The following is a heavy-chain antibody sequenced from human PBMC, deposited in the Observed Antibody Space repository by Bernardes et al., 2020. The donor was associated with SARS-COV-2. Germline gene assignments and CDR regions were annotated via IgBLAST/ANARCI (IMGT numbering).Heavy chain of an antibody. V-gene: IGHV4-59*01. CDR1: GGSISGSY. J-gene: IGHJ4*02. Sequence: TLSLTCAVSGGSISGSYWNWFRQPPGKGLEWIGYVNFGGNTNYNPSLKGRVTISIDTSKRQFSLRLTSVTAADTAVYYCARANNYNYVYPVDWGQGTLVTVSS. D-gene: IGHD3-16*01. CDR2: VNFGGNT. CDR3: ARANNYNYVYPVD.